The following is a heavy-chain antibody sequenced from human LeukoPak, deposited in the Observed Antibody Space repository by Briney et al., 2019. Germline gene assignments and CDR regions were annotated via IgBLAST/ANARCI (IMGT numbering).Heavy chain of an antibody. CDR1: GFTFSSYW. CDR2: INGDGSST. V-gene: IGHV3-74*01. J-gene: IGHJ4*02. Sequence: GGSLRLSCAASGFTFSSYWMHWVRQAPGKGLVWVSRINGDGSSTSYADSVKGRFTISRDNAKNTLYLQMNSLRAEDTAVYYCARDGSVAGPDYWGQGTLVTVSS. CDR3: ARDGSVAGPDY. D-gene: IGHD6-19*01.